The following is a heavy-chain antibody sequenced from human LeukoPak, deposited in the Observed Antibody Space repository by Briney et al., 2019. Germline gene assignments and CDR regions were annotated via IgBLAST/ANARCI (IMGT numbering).Heavy chain of an antibody. CDR2: IYYSGAT. J-gene: IGHJ6*03. V-gene: IGHV4-59*02. CDR1: GGSASGSY. D-gene: IGHD3-10*01. Sequence: PSETLSLTCTVSGGSASGSYWSWVRQSPGKGLEWIGYIYYSGATNYNPSLKSRVSISIDTSKSQFSLKLSSVTPADTAVYYCARDSYGSGSSYNDYYYYMDVWGKGTTVIIS. CDR3: ARDSYGSGSSYNDYYYYMDV.